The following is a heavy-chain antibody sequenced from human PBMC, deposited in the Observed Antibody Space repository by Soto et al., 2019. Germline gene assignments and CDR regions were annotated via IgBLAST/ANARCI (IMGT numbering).Heavy chain of an antibody. D-gene: IGHD6-25*01. CDR2: ISPFNYNT. Sequence: QVHLMQSRPEVKTPGASVKLSCKASGYTFSSYVITWVRQAPGQGLEWMGWISPFNYNTNYAQKFQGRVTMTTDTSTNTAYMELRSLRSDDTAVYYCARGGRRLGWFDPWGQGTLVTFSS. J-gene: IGHJ5*02. V-gene: IGHV1-18*01. CDR1: GYTFSSYV. CDR3: ARGGRRLGWFDP.